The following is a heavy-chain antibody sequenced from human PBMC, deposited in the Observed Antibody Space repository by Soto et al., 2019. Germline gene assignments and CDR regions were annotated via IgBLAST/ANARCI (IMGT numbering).Heavy chain of an antibody. V-gene: IGHV5-51*01. Sequence: GESLKISCXASGYNFTNHWIVWVRQMPGKGLEWMGVIFPGDSDTRYSPSFQGQVTISADKSSSTAFLQWGSLEASDSAMYYCARQRNAYYGMAVWGQGTTVTV. CDR1: GYNFTNHW. CDR3: ARQRNAYYGMAV. J-gene: IGHJ6*02. CDR2: IFPGDSDT.